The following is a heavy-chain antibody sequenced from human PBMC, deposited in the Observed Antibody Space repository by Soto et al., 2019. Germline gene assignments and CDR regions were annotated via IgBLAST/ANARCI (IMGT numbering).Heavy chain of an antibody. V-gene: IGHV4-34*01. Sequence: SETLSLTCAAYGGSFSGYYWSWIRQPPGKGLEWIGEINHSGSTNYNPSLKSRVTISVDTSKSQFSLKLSSVTAADTAVYYCARAISYSGYDLFAFDIWGQGTMVTVSS. CDR1: GGSFSGYY. CDR2: INHSGST. CDR3: ARAISYSGYDLFAFDI. D-gene: IGHD5-12*01. J-gene: IGHJ3*02.